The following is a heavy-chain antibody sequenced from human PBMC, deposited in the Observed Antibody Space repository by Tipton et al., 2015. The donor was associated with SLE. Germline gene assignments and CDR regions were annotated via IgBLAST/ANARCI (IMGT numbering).Heavy chain of an antibody. J-gene: IGHJ1*01. Sequence: TLSLTCTVSGGSIRSSRHFWGWIRQPPGKGLEWIGYIYNSGSAHYNASLKSRLTISVDTSKNQFSLKLTSVTAADTAVYFCATSRPWGVITQYFHHWGQGTVVIVSS. D-gene: IGHD3-10*01. CDR1: GGSIRSSRHF. V-gene: IGHV4-31*03. CDR2: IYNSGSA. CDR3: ATSRPWGVITQYFHH.